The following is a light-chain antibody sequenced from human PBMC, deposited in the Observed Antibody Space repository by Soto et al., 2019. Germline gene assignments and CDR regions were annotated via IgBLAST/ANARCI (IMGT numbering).Light chain of an antibody. CDR1: QSIGIW. CDR2: AAS. Sequence: DIQMTQSPSTLSASVGDRVTVSCRASQSIGIWMAWYQQKPGKAPKVLIYAASQLQSGVPSRFSGSGSGTDFTLTISNLQPDDFATYYCQNYNRVFAFTFGPGTIVDIK. V-gene: IGKV1-5*03. CDR3: QNYNRVFAFT. J-gene: IGKJ3*01.